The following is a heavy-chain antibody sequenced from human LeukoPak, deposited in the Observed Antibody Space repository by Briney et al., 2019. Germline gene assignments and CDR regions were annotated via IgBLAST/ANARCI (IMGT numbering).Heavy chain of an antibody. CDR1: GGSISSYY. V-gene: IGHV4-59*08. Sequence: SETLSLTCTVSGGSISSYYWSWLRQPPGKGLEWFGNIYYSGTTNYNPSLKSRVTMSVDTSKNQFSLKLSSVTAADTAVYYCARHPTGYSTGWYVDWGQGTLVTVSS. CDR2: IYYSGTT. J-gene: IGHJ4*02. D-gene: IGHD6-19*01. CDR3: ARHPTGYSTGWYVD.